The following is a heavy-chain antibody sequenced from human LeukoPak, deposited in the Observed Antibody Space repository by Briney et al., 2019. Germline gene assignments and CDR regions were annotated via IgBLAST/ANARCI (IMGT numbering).Heavy chain of an antibody. CDR1: GGTFSSYA. J-gene: IGHJ6*02. CDR3: ARGSGSYGALYYYYGMDV. V-gene: IGHV1-69*04. CDR2: IIPILGIA. D-gene: IGHD1-26*01. Sequence: SVKVSCKASGGTFSSYAISWVRQAPGQGREWMGRIIPILGIANYAQKFQGRVTITADKSTSTAYMELSSLRSEDTAVYYCARGSGSYGALYYYYGMDVWGQGTTVTVSS.